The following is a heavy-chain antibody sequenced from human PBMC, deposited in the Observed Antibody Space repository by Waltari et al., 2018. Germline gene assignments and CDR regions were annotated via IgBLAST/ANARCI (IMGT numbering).Heavy chain of an antibody. V-gene: IGHV4-38-2*01. CDR1: GYSISSGYY. J-gene: IGHJ6*03. CDR3: ARGVRGTNGVWGSRPTRSYYYMDV. Sequence: QVQLQESGPGLVKPSETLSLTCAVSGYSISSGYYWGWIRPPPGRGLEWIWSIYHRGSTYYNPSLKSRVTISVDTSKNQFSLKLSSVTAADTAVYYCARGVRGTNGVWGSRPTRSYYYMDVWGKGTTVTVSS. CDR2: IYHRGST. D-gene: IGHD2-8*01.